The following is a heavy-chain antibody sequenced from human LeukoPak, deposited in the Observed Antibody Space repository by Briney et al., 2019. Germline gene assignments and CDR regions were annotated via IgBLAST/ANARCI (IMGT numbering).Heavy chain of an antibody. CDR2: INPNSGGT. D-gene: IGHD3-22*01. V-gene: IGHV1-2*02. CDR1: GYTFTGYY. J-gene: IGHJ4*02. CDR3: ARDAIVRYYDSSGYPYFDY. Sequence: GSSVLVSCMACGYTFTGYYMHWVRQAPGQGLEWMGWINPNSGGTNYAQKFQGRVTMTRDTSISTAYMELSRLRSDDTAVYYCARDAIVRYYDSSGYPYFDYWGQGTLVTVSS.